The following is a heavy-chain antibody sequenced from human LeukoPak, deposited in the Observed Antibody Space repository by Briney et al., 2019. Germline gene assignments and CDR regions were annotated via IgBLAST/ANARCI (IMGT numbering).Heavy chain of an antibody. V-gene: IGHV4-39*07. J-gene: IGHJ4*02. D-gene: IGHD3-22*01. CDR1: NGSINSNSNY. Sequence: SETLSLTCTLSNGSINSNSNYWGWVRQPPGKGLEWIGSIYYTGKTYYNASLKSRISISLETSKNQFSLRLSSVTAADTAVYYCARVTGYMIEDYFDYWGQGTLVTVSS. CDR2: IYYTGKT. CDR3: ARVTGYMIEDYFDY.